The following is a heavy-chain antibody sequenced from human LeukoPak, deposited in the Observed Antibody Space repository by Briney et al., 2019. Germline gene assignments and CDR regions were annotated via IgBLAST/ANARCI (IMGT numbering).Heavy chain of an antibody. J-gene: IGHJ6*02. CDR2: INHSGGT. CDR3: ARAPYYYGSGSRMDV. Sequence: SETLSLTCAVYGGSFSGYYWSWIRQPPGKGLEWIGEINHSGGTNYNPSLKSRVTISVDTSKSQFSLKLSSVTAADTGGYYCARAPYYYGSGSRMDVWGQGTTVTVSS. CDR1: GGSFSGYY. V-gene: IGHV4-34*01. D-gene: IGHD3-10*01.